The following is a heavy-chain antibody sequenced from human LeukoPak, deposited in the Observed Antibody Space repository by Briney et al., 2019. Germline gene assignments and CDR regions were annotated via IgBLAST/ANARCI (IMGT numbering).Heavy chain of an antibody. Sequence: GGSLRLSCAASGFTFSDHYMDWVRQAPGKGLEWVARTRSKANRYTTEYAASVKGRFSISRDDSENALYLQMSSLKTDDTAVYYCVTGTAVFDYWGQGTLVTVTS. CDR2: TRSKANRYTT. V-gene: IGHV3-72*01. J-gene: IGHJ4*02. CDR1: GFTFSDHY. CDR3: VTGTAVFDY. D-gene: IGHD1-7*01.